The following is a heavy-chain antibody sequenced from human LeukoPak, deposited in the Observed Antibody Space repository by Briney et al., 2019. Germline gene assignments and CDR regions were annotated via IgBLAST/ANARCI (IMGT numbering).Heavy chain of an antibody. Sequence: SGTLSLTCTVSGGSISSGGYYWSWIRQHPGKGLEWIGYIYYSGSTYYNPSLKSRVTISVDTSKNQFSLKLSSVTAADTAVYYCARDRIAAAGTSYNWFDPWGQGTLVTVSS. CDR1: GGSISSGGYY. CDR2: IYYSGST. CDR3: ARDRIAAAGTSYNWFDP. J-gene: IGHJ5*02. V-gene: IGHV4-31*03. D-gene: IGHD6-13*01.